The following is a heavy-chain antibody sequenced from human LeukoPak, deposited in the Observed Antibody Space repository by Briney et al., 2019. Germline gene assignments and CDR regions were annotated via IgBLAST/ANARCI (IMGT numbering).Heavy chain of an antibody. CDR1: GFTFSSYW. J-gene: IGHJ4*02. CDR3: ARETFYDFWSGYSDY. V-gene: IGHV3-7*01. D-gene: IGHD3-3*01. CDR2: IKQDGSEK. Sequence: GGSLRLSCAASGFTFSSYWMSWVRQAPGKGLEWVANIKQDGSEKYYVDSVKGRFTISRDNAKNSLYLQMNSLRAEDTAVYYCARETFYDFWSGYSDYWGQGALVTVSS.